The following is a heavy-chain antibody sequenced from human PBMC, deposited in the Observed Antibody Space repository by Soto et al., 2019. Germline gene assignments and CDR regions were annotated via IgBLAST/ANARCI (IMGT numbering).Heavy chain of an antibody. CDR3: ARAADCRGGSCYFFLDY. J-gene: IGHJ4*02. Sequence: SEALSLTCTVSGGSISSGDHYWSWIRQPPGKGLEWIGYIYYSGSTYYNPSLKSRVTISVDTSKNQFSLKLSSVTAADTAVYYCARAADCRGGSCYFFLDYWGQGTLVTVSS. D-gene: IGHD2-15*01. V-gene: IGHV4-30-4*01. CDR1: GGSISSGDHY. CDR2: IYYSGST.